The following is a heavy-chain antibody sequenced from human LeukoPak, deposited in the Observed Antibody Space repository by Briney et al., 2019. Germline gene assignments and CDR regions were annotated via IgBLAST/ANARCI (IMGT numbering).Heavy chain of an antibody. CDR3: ATCRDEFADYGFTS. CDR1: GGSISSYY. CDR2: IYTSGST. Sequence: SETLSLTCTVSGGSISSYYWSWIRQPAGKGLEWIGRIYTSGSTNYNPSLKSRVTISVDTSKSLFSLRLTSVTAADTAVYYCATCRDEFADYGFTSWGQGTLVTVSS. J-gene: IGHJ5*02. D-gene: IGHD4-17*01. V-gene: IGHV4-4*07.